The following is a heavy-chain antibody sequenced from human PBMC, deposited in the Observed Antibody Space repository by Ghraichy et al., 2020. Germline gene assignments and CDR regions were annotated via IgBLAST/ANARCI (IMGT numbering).Heavy chain of an antibody. CDR2: ISGSGGST. J-gene: IGHJ3*02. Sequence: GGSLRLSCAASGFTFSSYAMSWVRQAPGKGLEWVSAISGSGGSTYYADSVKGRFTISRDNSKNTLYLQMNSLRAEDTAVYYCAHLRGYQLLIHAFDIWGQGTMVTVSS. D-gene: IGHD2-2*01. V-gene: IGHV3-23*01. CDR3: AHLRGYQLLIHAFDI. CDR1: GFTFSSYA.